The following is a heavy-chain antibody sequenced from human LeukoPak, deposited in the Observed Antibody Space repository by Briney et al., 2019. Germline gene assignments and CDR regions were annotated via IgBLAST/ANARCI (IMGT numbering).Heavy chain of an antibody. V-gene: IGHV3-30*03. Sequence: GGSLRLSCAASGFTFSNYGIHWVRQAPGKGLEWVAVISHDGSNKYYGDSVKGRFTISRDNSKNTLYLQMNSLRAEDTAVYYCAREGTITAYNFDYWGQGTLVTVSS. CDR1: GFTFSNYG. CDR3: AREGTITAYNFDY. D-gene: IGHD5-12*01. J-gene: IGHJ4*02. CDR2: ISHDGSNK.